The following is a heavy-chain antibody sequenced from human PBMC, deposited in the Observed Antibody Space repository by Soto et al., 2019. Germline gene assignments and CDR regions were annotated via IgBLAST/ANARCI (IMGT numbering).Heavy chain of an antibody. J-gene: IGHJ3*02. V-gene: IGHV1-69*06. CDR2: SIPTFGTT. D-gene: IGHD3-22*01. Sequence: QVQLVQSGAEVKRPGSSVKVSCKTSGGLLSSYAISWVRQAPGQGLEWMGGSIPTFGTTVYAQNFQGRVSITADRSTGTAYFELRGRRSQDTAVYYCARGINDYYDGTGPSWDDAFDIWGQGTMVTVSS. CDR1: GGLLSSYA. CDR3: ARGINDYYDGTGPSWDDAFDI.